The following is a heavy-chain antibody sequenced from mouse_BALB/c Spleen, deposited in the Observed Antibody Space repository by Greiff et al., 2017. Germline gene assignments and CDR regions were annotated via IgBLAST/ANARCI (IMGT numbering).Heavy chain of an antibody. Sequence: VKLVESGPGLVQPSQSLSITCTVSGLSLTSYGVHWVRQSPGKGLEWLGVIWSGGSTDYNAAFISRLSISKDNSKSQVFFKMNSLQANDTAIYYCARTSSYDGYYVSFDYWGQGTTLTVSS. CDR2: IWSGGST. V-gene: IGHV2-2*02. D-gene: IGHD2-3*01. CDR3: ARTSSYDGYYVSFDY. J-gene: IGHJ2*01. CDR1: GLSLTSYG.